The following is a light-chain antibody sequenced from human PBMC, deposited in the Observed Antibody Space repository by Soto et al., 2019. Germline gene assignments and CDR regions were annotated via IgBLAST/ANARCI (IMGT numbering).Light chain of an antibody. CDR2: GAS. V-gene: IGKV3-15*01. CDR3: QQYNNWPYT. J-gene: IGKJ2*01. Sequence: EIVMTQSPATLSXSXXERAALSCRASQSVSSNFAWYQQKPGQAPRLLIYGASTRATGIPARFSGSGSGTEFILTISSLQSGDFAVYYCQQYNNWPYTFGQGTKLEIK. CDR1: QSVSSN.